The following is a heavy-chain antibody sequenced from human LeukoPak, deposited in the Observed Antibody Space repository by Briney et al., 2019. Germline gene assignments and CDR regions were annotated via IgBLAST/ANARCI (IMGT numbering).Heavy chain of an antibody. J-gene: IGHJ4*02. CDR3: ASSFKLRFLEWLPLGFDY. CDR1: GFTFSSYG. V-gene: IGHV3-30*02. Sequence: GGSLRLSCAASGFTFSSYGMQWVRQAPGKGLEWVAFMRYDGSNKYYADSVKGRFTISRDNSKNTLYLQMNSLRAEDTAVYYCASSFKLRFLEWLPLGFDYWGQGTLVTVSS. D-gene: IGHD3-3*01. CDR2: MRYDGSNK.